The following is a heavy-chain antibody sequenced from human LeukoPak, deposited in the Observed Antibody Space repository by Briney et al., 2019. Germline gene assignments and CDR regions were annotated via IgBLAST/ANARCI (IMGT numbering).Heavy chain of an antibody. CDR1: GGSFSGYY. CDR3: ARGLTSIAARYYYYYYGMDV. D-gene: IGHD6-6*01. J-gene: IGHJ6*02. V-gene: IGHV4-34*01. CDR2: INHSGST. Sequence: MASETLSLTCAVYGGSFSGYYWSWIRQPPGKGLEWIGEINHSGSTNYNPSLKSRVTISVDTSKNQFSLKLCSVTAADTAVYYCARGLTSIAARYYYYYYGMDVWGQGTTVTVSS.